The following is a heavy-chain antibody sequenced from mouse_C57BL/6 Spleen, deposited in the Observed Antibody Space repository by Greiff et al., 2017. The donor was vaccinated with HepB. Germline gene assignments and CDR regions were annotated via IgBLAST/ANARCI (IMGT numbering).Heavy chain of an antibody. V-gene: IGHV1-64*01. CDR1: GYTFTSYW. D-gene: IGHD2-4*01. J-gene: IGHJ3*01. CDR3: APLIYYDHGGFAY. Sequence: QVQLKQPGAELVKPGASVKLSCKASGYTFTSYWMHWVKQRPGQGLEWIGMIHPNSGSTNYNEKFKSKATLTVDKSSSTAYMQLSSLTSEDSAVYYCAPLIYYDHGGFAYWGQGTLVTVSA. CDR2: IHPNSGST.